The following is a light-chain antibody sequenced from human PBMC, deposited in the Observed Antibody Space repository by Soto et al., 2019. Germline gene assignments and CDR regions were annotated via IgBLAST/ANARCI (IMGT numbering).Light chain of an antibody. J-gene: IGLJ3*02. CDR2: STS. Sequence: QSVVTQEPSLTVSPGGTVTLTCGSGTGSVTTSYYPTWVQHKPGQPPRTLVYSTSNRQSWTPARFSDSVRRGKAALTLSGVRHEDESDYYCLLYFDGVGVFGGGTKVTVL. CDR1: TGSVTTSYY. CDR3: LLYFDGVGV. V-gene: IGLV7-43*01.